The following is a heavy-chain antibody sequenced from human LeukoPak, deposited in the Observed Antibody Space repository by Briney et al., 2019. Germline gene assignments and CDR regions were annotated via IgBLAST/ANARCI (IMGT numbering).Heavy chain of an antibody. Sequence: HGESLKISCMGSGYSFTSYWIGWVRQMPGKGLEWMGVIYPGDSDTRYSPSFQGQVTISADKSISTAYLQWSSLKASDTAMYYSARGYDYGDYVRAFDIWGQGTMVTVSS. CDR3: ARGYDYGDYVRAFDI. V-gene: IGHV5-51*01. CDR2: IYPGDSDT. D-gene: IGHD4-17*01. J-gene: IGHJ3*02. CDR1: GYSFTSYW.